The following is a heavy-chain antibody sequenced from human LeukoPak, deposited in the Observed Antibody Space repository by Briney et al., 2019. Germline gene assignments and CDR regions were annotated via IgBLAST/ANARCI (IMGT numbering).Heavy chain of an antibody. V-gene: IGHV1-46*01. J-gene: IGHJ4*02. CDR2: INPSGGST. CDR1: GYTLTSYF. D-gene: IGHD5-12*01. CDR3: ARSVVGVATITD. Sequence: ASVKVSCKASGYTLTSYFIHWVRQAPGQGLEWMGIINPSGGSTSYAQKFQGRVTMTRDTSTSTVYMELSSLRSEDTAVYYCARSVVGVATITDWGQGTLVTVSS.